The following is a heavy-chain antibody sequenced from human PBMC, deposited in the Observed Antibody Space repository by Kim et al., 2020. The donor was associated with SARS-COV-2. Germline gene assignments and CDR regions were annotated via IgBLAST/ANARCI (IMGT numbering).Heavy chain of an antibody. V-gene: IGHV3-23*01. J-gene: IGHJ3*02. CDR3: AKDPQGRYVNYYGSGSDDAFDI. CDR2: ISGSGGST. D-gene: IGHD3-10*01. CDR1: GFTFSSYA. Sequence: GGSLRLSCAASGFTFSSYAMSWVRQAPGKGLEWVSAISGSGGSTYYADSVKGRFTISRDNSKNTLYLQMNSLRAEDTAVYYCAKDPQGRYVNYYGSGSDDAFDIWGQGTMVTVSS.